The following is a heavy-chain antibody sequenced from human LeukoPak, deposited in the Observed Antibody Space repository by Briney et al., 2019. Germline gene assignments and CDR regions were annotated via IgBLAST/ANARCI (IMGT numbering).Heavy chain of an antibody. Sequence: GGSLRLSCAAFGFTFSSYSMNWVRQAPGKGLEWVAYIGSSSSTIFYADSVKGRFTISRDNAKNSLYLQMNSLRAEDTAVYYCARVSKGAAAPDYWGQGTLVTVSS. V-gene: IGHV3-48*04. J-gene: IGHJ4*02. CDR2: IGSSSSTI. D-gene: IGHD6-13*01. CDR3: ARVSKGAAAPDY. CDR1: GFTFSSYS.